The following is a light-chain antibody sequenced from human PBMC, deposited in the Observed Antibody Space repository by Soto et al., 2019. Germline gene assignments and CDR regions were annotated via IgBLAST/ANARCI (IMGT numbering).Light chain of an antibody. CDR2: DNN. V-gene: IGLV1-40*01. Sequence: QSVLTQPPSVSGAPGQTVTISCTGSSSNIGARYEVHWCQHLRGTAPTLLIYDNNIRPSGVPDRFSGSKSGTSASLAITGLQSEYEADYYCETLDVSLSGTLFGGGTKLTVL. CDR1: SSNIGARYE. CDR3: ETLDVSLSGTL. J-gene: IGLJ2*01.